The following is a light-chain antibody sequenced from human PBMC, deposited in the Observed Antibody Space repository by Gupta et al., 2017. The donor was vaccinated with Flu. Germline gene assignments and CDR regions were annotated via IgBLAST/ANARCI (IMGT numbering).Light chain of an antibody. Sequence: SIVLSCAIIRNIFGADNYVSWYQQHPGKATKLMIDDVNSRPSGFSSRFSGSKSGNTASLIISGLEAEDEAEYYCGAYGGVGVFGGGTKVTVL. J-gene: IGLJ3*02. CDR1: RNIFGADNY. V-gene: IGLV2-14*03. CDR3: GAYGGVGV. CDR2: DVN.